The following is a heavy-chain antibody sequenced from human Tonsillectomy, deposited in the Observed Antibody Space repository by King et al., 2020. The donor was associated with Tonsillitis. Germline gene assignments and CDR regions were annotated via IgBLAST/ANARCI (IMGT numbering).Heavy chain of an antibody. CDR2: TNPNSGNT. CDR1: GYKFTSYD. V-gene: IGHV1-8*01. CDR3: VRGPPCTQLWKKEWYFDL. Sequence: QLVQSGAEVKNPGASVKVSCQASGYKFTSYDINWVRQAPGQGLEWMGWTNPNSGNTGNAQNFQGRLTMTMNTSKSTVFMELSSLTSDDTAVYYCVRGPPCTQLWKKEWYFDLWGRGTQVIVSS. D-gene: IGHD5-18*01. J-gene: IGHJ2*01.